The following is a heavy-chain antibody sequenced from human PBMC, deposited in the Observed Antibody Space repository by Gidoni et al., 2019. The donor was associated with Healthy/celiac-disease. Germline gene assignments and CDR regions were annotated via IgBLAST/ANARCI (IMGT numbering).Heavy chain of an antibody. V-gene: IGHV4-31*01. D-gene: IGHD3-3*01. CDR3: ASTPASRITIFGVAPPSYFDY. CDR1: GGSISSGVYY. Sequence: QVQLQESGPGLVKPSQTLSLTCTVSGGSISSGVYYWSWIRQHPGKGLEWIGYIYYSGSTYYNPSLKSLVTISVDTSKNQFSLKLSSVTAADTAVYYCASTPASRITIFGVAPPSYFDYWGQGTLVTVSS. J-gene: IGHJ4*02. CDR2: IYYSGST.